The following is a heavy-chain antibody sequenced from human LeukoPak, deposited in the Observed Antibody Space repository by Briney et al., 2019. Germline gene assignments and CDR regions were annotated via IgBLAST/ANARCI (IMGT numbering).Heavy chain of an antibody. CDR2: ISGGSSGT. J-gene: IGHJ4*02. CDR3: AKDRMASVRIESFDY. D-gene: IGHD2-21*01. V-gene: IGHV3-23*01. CDR1: GITLSNYG. Sequence: EGSLRLSCAVSGITLSNYGMSWVRQAPGKGLEWVSSISGGSSGTYHADSVTGRFTISRDNSKNTVYLQMNSLRVDDTAVYYCAKDRMASVRIESFDYWGQGTRVTVSS.